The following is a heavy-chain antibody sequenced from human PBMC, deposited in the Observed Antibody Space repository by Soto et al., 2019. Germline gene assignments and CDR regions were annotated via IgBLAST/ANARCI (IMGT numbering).Heavy chain of an antibody. D-gene: IGHD2-2*01. Sequence: QVQLVQSGPEVKKPGSSVKVSCKASGGTFGSYAISWVRQAPGQGLEWMGGIIPIPGTANYAQKFQGRVTIAADESTSTAYMELSSLRSEDTAVSYCARSQGSSTSLEIYYYYYYGMDVWGQGTTVTVSS. CDR3: ARSQGSSTSLEIYYYYYYGMDV. J-gene: IGHJ6*02. V-gene: IGHV1-69*01. CDR1: GGTFGSYA. CDR2: IIPIPGTA.